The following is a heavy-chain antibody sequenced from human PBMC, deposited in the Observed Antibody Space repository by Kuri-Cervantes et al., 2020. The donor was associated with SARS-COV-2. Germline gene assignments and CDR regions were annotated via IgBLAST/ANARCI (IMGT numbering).Heavy chain of an antibody. CDR2: IKSKIDGATT. D-gene: IGHD3-9*01. Sequence: GESLKISCAASGFTFSGSAMHWVRQAPGKGLEWVGRIKSKIDGATTDYAAPVEGRFTISRDDSKKTLHLQLNSLQTEDTAMYYCTTDLTSDAYAIWGRGTKVTVSS. J-gene: IGHJ3*02. CDR3: TTDLTSDAYAI. V-gene: IGHV3-15*01. CDR1: GFTFSGSA.